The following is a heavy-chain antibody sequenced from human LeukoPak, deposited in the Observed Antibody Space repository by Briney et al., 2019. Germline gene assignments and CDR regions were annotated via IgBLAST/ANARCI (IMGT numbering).Heavy chain of an antibody. CDR3: ARRYYDILTGYEYYYGMDV. J-gene: IGHJ6*02. D-gene: IGHD3-9*01. V-gene: IGHV1-18*01. CDR1: GYTFTSYG. CDR2: ISAYNGNT. Sequence: ASVKVSCTASGYTFTSYGISWVRQAPGQGLEWMGWISAYNGNTNYAQKLQGRVTMTTDTSTSTAYMELRSLRSDDTAVYYCARRYYDILTGYEYYYGMDVWGQGTTVTVSS.